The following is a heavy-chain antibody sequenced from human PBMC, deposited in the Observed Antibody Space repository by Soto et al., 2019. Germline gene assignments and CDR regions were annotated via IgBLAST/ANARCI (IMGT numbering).Heavy chain of an antibody. CDR1: GFIFSDYY. CDR2: ISTRSTYT. V-gene: IGHV3-11*06. CDR3: ARDLAWKRGKVGRYYYGMDV. J-gene: IGHJ6*02. D-gene: IGHD1-1*01. Sequence: GGSLRLSCAASGFIFSDYYMSWVRQTPGKGLEWISYISTRSTYTNYADSVKGRFTVSRDNTKNSLYLQMDSLRVEDTAVYYCARDLAWKRGKVGRYYYGMDVWGQGTTVTVSS.